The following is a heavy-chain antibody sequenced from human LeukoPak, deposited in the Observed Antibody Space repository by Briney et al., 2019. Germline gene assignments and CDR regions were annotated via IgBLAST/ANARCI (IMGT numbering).Heavy chain of an antibody. CDR3: ARAPVVPAASGHYYYYIDV. Sequence: ASVKVSCEASGYTFTSYDINWVRQATGQGLEWMGWMNPNSGNTGYAQKFQGRVTMTRNTSISTAYMELSSLRSEDTAVYYCARAPVVPAASGHYYYYIDVCGKGTTVTVSS. CDR2: MNPNSGNT. D-gene: IGHD2-2*01. V-gene: IGHV1-8*01. CDR1: GYTFTSYD. J-gene: IGHJ6*03.